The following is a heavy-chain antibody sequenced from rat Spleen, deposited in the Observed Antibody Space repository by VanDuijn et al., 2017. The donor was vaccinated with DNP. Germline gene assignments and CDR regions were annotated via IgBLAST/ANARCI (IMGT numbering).Heavy chain of an antibody. CDR1: GFTFSNYY. D-gene: IGHD1-6*01. CDR2: ISTGGGNT. V-gene: IGHV5-25*01. Sequence: EVQLVESGGGLVQPGRSMKLSCAASGFTFSNYYMAWVRQAPTKGLEWVAAISTGGGNTYYRDSVNGRFTISRDNARSTLYLQMDSLRSEDTATYYCARPDAWGQGVMVTVSS. J-gene: IGHJ2*01. CDR3: ARPDA.